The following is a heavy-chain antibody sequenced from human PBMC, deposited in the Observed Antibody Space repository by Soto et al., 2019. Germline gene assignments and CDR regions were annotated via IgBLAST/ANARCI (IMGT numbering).Heavy chain of an antibody. CDR2: IFSSGRT. J-gene: IGHJ4*02. V-gene: IGHV4-39*01. CDR3: ARQYYYGSGRQIDY. CDR1: GGSISSSSIQ. Sequence: QLLLQESGPGLVKPSETLSLTCIVSGGSISSSSIQWGWIRQPPGRGLDWVGSIFSSGRTYYNPSLKSRVTIAVHTSNNQFSLKLSSVTAADTAVYYCARQYYYGSGRQIDYWGQGTLVTVSS. D-gene: IGHD3-10*01.